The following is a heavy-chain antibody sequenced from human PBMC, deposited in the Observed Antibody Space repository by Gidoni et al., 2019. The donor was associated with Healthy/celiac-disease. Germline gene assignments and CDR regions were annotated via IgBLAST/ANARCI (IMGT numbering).Heavy chain of an antibody. CDR1: GFTFDDYA. Sequence: EVQLVESGGGLVQPGRSLRLSCAASGFTFDDYARHWVRQAPGKGLDWVSGISWNSGSIGYADSVKGRFTISRDNAKNSLYLQMNSLRAEDTALYYCAKGYYDFWSGIDYWGQGTLVTVSS. D-gene: IGHD3-3*01. CDR3: AKGYYDFWSGIDY. V-gene: IGHV3-9*01. J-gene: IGHJ4*02. CDR2: ISWNSGSI.